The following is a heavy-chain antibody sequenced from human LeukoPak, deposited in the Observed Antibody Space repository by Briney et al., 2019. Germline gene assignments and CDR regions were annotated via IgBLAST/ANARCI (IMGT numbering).Heavy chain of an antibody. CDR1: GFTFSSHG. CDR2: IWYDGSNK. Sequence: GGSLRLSCAASGFTFSSHGMHWVRQAPGKGLEWVAVIWYDGSNKYYADSVKGRFTIFRDNSENTLSLQMNGLRAEDTAVYYCTREGPQTGTSAFDIWGQGTLVTVSS. J-gene: IGHJ3*02. V-gene: IGHV3-33*01. CDR3: TREGPQTGTSAFDI. D-gene: IGHD1-1*01.